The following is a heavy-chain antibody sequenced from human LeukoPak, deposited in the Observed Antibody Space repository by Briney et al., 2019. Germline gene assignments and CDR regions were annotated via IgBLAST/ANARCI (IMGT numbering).Heavy chain of an antibody. V-gene: IGHV4-34*01. CDR3: ARGRIAGTAGNWFDP. Sequence: SETLSLTCAVYGGSFSGYYWSWIRQPPGKGLEWIGEINHSGSTNYNPSLKSRVTISVDTSKNQFSLKLSSVTAADTAVYYCARGRIAGTAGNWFDPWGQGTLVTVSS. D-gene: IGHD2-15*01. CDR2: INHSGST. J-gene: IGHJ5*02. CDR1: GGSFSGYY.